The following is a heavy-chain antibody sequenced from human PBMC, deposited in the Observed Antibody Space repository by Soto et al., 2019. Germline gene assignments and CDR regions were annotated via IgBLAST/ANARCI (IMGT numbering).Heavy chain of an antibody. Sequence: ASVKVSCKASGYTFTGYYMHWVRQAPGQGLEWMGWINPNSGGTNYAQKFQGRVTMTRDTSISTAYMELSRLRSDDTAVYYCVREYSSSSEARYYYYGMDVWGQGTTVTVSS. V-gene: IGHV1-2*02. J-gene: IGHJ6*02. CDR1: GYTFTGYY. D-gene: IGHD6-6*01. CDR3: VREYSSSSEARYYYYGMDV. CDR2: INPNSGGT.